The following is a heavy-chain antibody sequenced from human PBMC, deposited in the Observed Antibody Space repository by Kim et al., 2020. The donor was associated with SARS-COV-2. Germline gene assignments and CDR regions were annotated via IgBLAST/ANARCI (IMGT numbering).Heavy chain of an antibody. J-gene: IGHJ3*02. CDR3: ARSSHFEAFDI. Sequence: TYYHPALKSRVTRSVDTSKNQFSLKLSSVTAADTAVYYCARSSHFEAFDIWGQGTMVTVSS. D-gene: IGHD6-6*01. CDR2: T. V-gene: IGHV4-31*02.